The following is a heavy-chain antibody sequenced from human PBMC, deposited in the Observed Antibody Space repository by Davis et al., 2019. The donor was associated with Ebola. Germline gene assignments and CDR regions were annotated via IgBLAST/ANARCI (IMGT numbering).Heavy chain of an antibody. V-gene: IGHV3-11*01. CDR2: INHGGDSI. D-gene: IGHD6-6*01. J-gene: IGHJ4*02. CDR1: GFTFSDYY. Sequence: PGGSLRLSCAASGFTFSDYYMSWVRQAPGKGLEWISCINHGGDSIFYADFVKGRFTMSRDNAKNFLYLQLSSLRADDTAMYYCARNSAPPDYWGQGALVTVSS. CDR3: ARNSAPPDY.